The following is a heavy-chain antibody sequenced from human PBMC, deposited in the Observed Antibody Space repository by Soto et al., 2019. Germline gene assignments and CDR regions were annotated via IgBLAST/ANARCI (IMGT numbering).Heavy chain of an antibody. V-gene: IGHV1-3*01. D-gene: IGHD6-19*01. CDR2: INAGNGNT. Sequence: QVQLVQSGAEVKKPGASVKVSCKASGYTFTSYAMHWVRQAPGQRLEWMGWINAGNGNTKDSQKFQGRVTITGDATASTSYMELSSLRSEDTTVYYCARDEEAVDGTRGDAFDIWGQGTMVTVSS. J-gene: IGHJ3*02. CDR1: GYTFTSYA. CDR3: ARDEEAVDGTRGDAFDI.